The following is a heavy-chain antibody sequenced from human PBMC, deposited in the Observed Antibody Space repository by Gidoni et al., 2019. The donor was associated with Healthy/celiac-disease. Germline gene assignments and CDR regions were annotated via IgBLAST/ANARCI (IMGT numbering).Heavy chain of an antibody. V-gene: IGHV3-30-3*01. CDR1: GFPFSSYA. Sequence: QVQLAESGGGVVQPGRSLRLSCAASGFPFSSYAMHGVRQAPGTGLEWVAVISYDGSNNYYADSVKGRFTISRDNSKNTLYLQMNSLGAEDTAVYYCARAGGEVVLAFDIWGQGTMVTVSS. CDR2: ISYDGSNN. J-gene: IGHJ3*02. CDR3: ARAGGEVVLAFDI. D-gene: IGHD2-21*01.